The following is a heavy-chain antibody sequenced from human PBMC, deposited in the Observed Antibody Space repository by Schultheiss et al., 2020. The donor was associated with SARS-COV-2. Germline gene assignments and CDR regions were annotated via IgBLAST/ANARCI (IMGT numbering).Heavy chain of an antibody. Sequence: GGSLRLSCAASGFTVSSNYMSWVRQAPGKGLEWVSVIYSGGSTYYADSVKGRFTISRDNAKNSLYLQMNSLRAEDTAVYYCARDPEEVGVFDYWGQGTLVTVSS. D-gene: IGHD1-26*01. V-gene: IGHV3-66*01. CDR3: ARDPEEVGVFDY. CDR1: GFTVSSNY. CDR2: IYSGGST. J-gene: IGHJ4*02.